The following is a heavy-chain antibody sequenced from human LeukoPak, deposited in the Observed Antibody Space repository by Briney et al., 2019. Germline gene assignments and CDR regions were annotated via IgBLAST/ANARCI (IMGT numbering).Heavy chain of an antibody. D-gene: IGHD6-13*01. J-gene: IGHJ4*02. Sequence: GGSLRLSCLTSGFTLSTNAMSWVRQAPGKGLEWVSVIYSGGSTYYADSVKGRFTISRDNSKNTLYLQMNSLRAEDTAVYYCAREAGSSWYVFDYWGQGTLVTVSS. V-gene: IGHV3-53*01. CDR3: AREAGSSWYVFDY. CDR1: GFTLSTNA. CDR2: IYSGGST.